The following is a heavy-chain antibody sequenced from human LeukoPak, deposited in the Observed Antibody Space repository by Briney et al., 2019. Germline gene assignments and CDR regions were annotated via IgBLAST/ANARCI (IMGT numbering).Heavy chain of an antibody. CDR1: GYTFTGYY. CDR2: IHPNSSGT. D-gene: IGHD2-8*01. CDR3: ARVHCTNGVCYLFDY. V-gene: IGHV1-2*06. J-gene: IGHJ4*02. Sequence: ASVTVSCKASGYTFTGYYMHWVRQAPGQWLEWMGRIHPNSSGTNNTQKFQGRVTMTRDTSISTAYMELSRLRSDDTAVYYCARVHCTNGVCYLFDYWGQGTLVTVSS.